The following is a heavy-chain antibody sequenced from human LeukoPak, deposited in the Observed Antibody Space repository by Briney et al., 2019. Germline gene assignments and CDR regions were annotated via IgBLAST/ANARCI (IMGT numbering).Heavy chain of an antibody. Sequence: RSGGSLRLSCAASGFTVSSTFMSWVRQAPGKGLEWVSVSYRGGGTYVADSVKGRFTVSRDDSKNTLYLQMNGLRAEDTALYYCARPRDDDSGFYISWGQGSLVTVSS. V-gene: IGHV3-53*01. CDR2: SYRGGGT. D-gene: IGHD6-19*01. J-gene: IGHJ5*02. CDR3: ARPRDDDSGFYIS. CDR1: GFTVSSTF.